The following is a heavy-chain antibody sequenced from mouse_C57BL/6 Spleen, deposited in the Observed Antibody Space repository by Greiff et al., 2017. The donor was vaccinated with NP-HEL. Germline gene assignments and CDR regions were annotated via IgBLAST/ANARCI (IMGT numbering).Heavy chain of an antibody. D-gene: IGHD1-1*01. CDR1: GYTFTSYW. Sequence: QVQLQQPGAELVMPGASVKLSCKASGYTFTSYWMHWVKQRPGQGLEWIGEIDPSDSYTNYNQKFKGKFTLTVDKSSSTAYMQLSSLTSEDSAVYYCAANCYGSEGYFDVWGTGTTVTVSS. V-gene: IGHV1-69*01. CDR2: IDPSDSYT. J-gene: IGHJ1*03. CDR3: AANCYGSEGYFDV.